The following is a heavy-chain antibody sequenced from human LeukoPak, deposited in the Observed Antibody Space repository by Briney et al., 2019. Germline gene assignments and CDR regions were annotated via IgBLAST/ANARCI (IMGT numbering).Heavy chain of an antibody. Sequence: PGRSLRLSCATSGFTFSHYGMHWVRQAPGKGLEWVAVIWSDGTNRYYGDPVKGRFTISRDNSKNTLYLQMNSLRAEDTAVYYCAKDQLGGAGDYWGQGTLVTVSS. CDR2: IWSDGTNR. CDR3: AKDQLGGAGDY. V-gene: IGHV3-33*06. J-gene: IGHJ4*02. CDR1: GFTFSHYG. D-gene: IGHD3-16*01.